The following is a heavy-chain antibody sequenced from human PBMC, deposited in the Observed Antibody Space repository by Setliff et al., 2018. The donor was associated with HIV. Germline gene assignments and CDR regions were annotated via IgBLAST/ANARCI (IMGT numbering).Heavy chain of an antibody. CDR3: ARQDHSSVNSGSLYAFDV. J-gene: IGHJ3*01. CDR2: IEPSSGGT. V-gene: IGHV1-2*06. CDR1: GYSFTAYY. Sequence: ASVKVSCKASGYSFTAYYIHWVRQAPGHGLQLMGRIEPSSGGTNYIQKFQGRVTITRDTSIYTVYMELTGLTSDDTAVYYCARQDHSSVNSGSLYAFDVWGQGTMVTVSS. D-gene: IGHD3-22*01.